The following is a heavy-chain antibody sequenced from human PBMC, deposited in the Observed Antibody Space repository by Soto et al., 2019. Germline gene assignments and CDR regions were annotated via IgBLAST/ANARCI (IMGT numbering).Heavy chain of an antibody. Sequence: QVQLVESGGGVVQPGRPLRLSCAASGFTFSSYAMHWVRQAPGKGLEWVAVISYDGSNKYYADSVKGRFTISRDNSKNTLYLQMNSLRAEDTAVYYCARERSGYSSGWYVRELVYWGQGTLVTVSS. CDR3: ARERSGYSSGWYVRELVY. J-gene: IGHJ4*02. CDR1: GFTFSSYA. CDR2: ISYDGSNK. V-gene: IGHV3-30-3*01. D-gene: IGHD6-19*01.